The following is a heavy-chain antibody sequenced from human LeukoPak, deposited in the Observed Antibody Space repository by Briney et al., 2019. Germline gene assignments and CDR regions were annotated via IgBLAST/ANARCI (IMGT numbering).Heavy chain of an antibody. V-gene: IGHV4-38-2*01. J-gene: IGHJ6*03. CDR1: GYSISSGYY. CDR3: ARVHCSSTSCSYYYYYMDV. Sequence: PSETLSLTCAVSGYSISSGYYWGWIRQPPGKGLEWIGSIYHSGSTYYNPSLKSRVTISVDTSKNQFSLKLSSVTAADTAVYYCARVHCSSTSCSYYYYYMDVWGKGTTVTVSS. CDR2: IYHSGST. D-gene: IGHD2-2*01.